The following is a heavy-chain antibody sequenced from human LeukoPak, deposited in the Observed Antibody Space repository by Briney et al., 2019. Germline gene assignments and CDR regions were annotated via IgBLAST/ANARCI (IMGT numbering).Heavy chain of an antibody. J-gene: IGHJ6*02. CDR2: INQDGTEK. CDR3: AREGVGATYSYYGMDV. V-gene: IGHV3-7*01. Sequence: GGSLRLSCAASGFTFSSYGMHWVRQAPGKGLEWVASINQDGTEKYYVDSVKGRFTVSRDNAKNSLYLQMNSLRAEDTAVYYCAREGVGATYSYYGMDVWGQGTTVTVSS. D-gene: IGHD1-26*01. CDR1: GFTFSSYG.